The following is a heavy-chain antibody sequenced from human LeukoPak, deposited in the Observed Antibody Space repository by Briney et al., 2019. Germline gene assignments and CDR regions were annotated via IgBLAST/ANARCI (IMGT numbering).Heavy chain of an antibody. D-gene: IGHD3-10*01. V-gene: IGHV3-74*01. CDR1: GFTFSSYW. CDR2: INSDGSGT. CDR3: AKDTMVRGVIIVSPDY. Sequence: GGSLKLSCAASGFTFSSYWMHWVRQAPGKGLVWVSRINSDGSGTSYADSVKGRFTISRDNAKNTLYLQMNSLRAEDTALYYCAKDTMVRGVIIVSPDYWGQGTLVTVSS. J-gene: IGHJ4*02.